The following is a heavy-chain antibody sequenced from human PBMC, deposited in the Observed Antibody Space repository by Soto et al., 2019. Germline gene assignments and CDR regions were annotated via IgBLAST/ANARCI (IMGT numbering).Heavy chain of an antibody. CDR1: GFTFSSYG. J-gene: IGHJ4*02. D-gene: IGHD3-16*02. V-gene: IGHV3-30*18. Sequence: GGSLRLSCAASGFTFSSYGMHWVRQAPGKGLEWVAVISYDGSNKYYADSVKGRFTISRDNSKNTLYLQMNSLRAEDTAVYYCAKDTLRLGELSIRWYFDYWGQGTLVTVSS. CDR3: AKDTLRLGELSIRWYFDY. CDR2: ISYDGSNK.